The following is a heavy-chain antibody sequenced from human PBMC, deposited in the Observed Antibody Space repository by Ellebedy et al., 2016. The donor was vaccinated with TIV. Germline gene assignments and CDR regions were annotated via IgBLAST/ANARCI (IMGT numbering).Heavy chain of an antibody. CDR2: IDPSDSYT. Sequence: GESLKISXKGSGYSFTTYWISWVRQMPGKGLEWMGRIDPSDSYTNYSPSFQGHVTISADKSISTAYLQWNSLKASDTAMYYCARLGIFRGGIPDYWGQGTLVTVSS. D-gene: IGHD3-10*01. CDR3: ARLGIFRGGIPDY. J-gene: IGHJ4*02. V-gene: IGHV5-10-1*01. CDR1: GYSFTTYW.